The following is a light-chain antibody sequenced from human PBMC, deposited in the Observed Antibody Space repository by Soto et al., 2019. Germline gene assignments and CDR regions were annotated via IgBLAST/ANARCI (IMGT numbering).Light chain of an antibody. Sequence: EIVLTQSPATLSLSPGKRATLSCRASQSVSSYLAWYQQKPGQAPRLLIYDASNRATGIPARFSGRGSGTDFTLTISSLVPEDFAVYYCQQRSNWPRFTFGPGTKVDIK. J-gene: IGKJ3*01. CDR3: QQRSNWPRFT. CDR2: DAS. V-gene: IGKV3-11*01. CDR1: QSVSSY.